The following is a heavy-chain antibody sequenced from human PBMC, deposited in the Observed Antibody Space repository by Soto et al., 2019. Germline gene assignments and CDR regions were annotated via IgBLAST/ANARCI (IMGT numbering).Heavy chain of an antibody. V-gene: IGHV3-74*01. CDR1: GITFSGYW. Sequence: EVQLVESGGGSVQPGGSLRLSCVASGITFSGYWMHWVRQFPGKGLVWVARVDSDGSGTSYADSVKGRFTISRDNAKNTLYLQMNSLRVEDTAVYYCATVFENWVQGIPVTVSS. CDR2: VDSDGSGT. J-gene: IGHJ4*02. CDR3: ATVFEN.